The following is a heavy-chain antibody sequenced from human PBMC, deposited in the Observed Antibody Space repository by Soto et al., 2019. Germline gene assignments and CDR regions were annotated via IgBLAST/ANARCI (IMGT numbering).Heavy chain of an antibody. Sequence: GGSLRLSCAASGFTVSSNYMSWVRQAPGKGLEWVSVIYSGGSTYYADSVKGRFTISRHNSKNTLYLQMNSLRAEDTAVYYCARGIHYDFWSGYYFDYWGQGTLVTVSS. D-gene: IGHD3-3*01. CDR1: GFTVSSNY. J-gene: IGHJ4*02. CDR2: IYSGGST. CDR3: ARGIHYDFWSGYYFDY. V-gene: IGHV3-53*04.